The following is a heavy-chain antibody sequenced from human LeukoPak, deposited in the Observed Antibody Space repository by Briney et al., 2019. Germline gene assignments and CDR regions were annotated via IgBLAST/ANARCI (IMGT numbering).Heavy chain of an antibody. CDR2: IYYSGST. J-gene: IGHJ5*02. D-gene: IGHD6-19*01. V-gene: IGHV4-59*01. Sequence: SETLSLTCTVSGGSISSYYWSRIRQPPGKGLEWIGYIYYSGSTNYNPSLKSRVTISVDTSKNQFSLKLSSVTAADMAVYYCARGLRGAVPIENWFDPWGQGTLVTVSS. CDR1: GGSISSYY. CDR3: ARGLRGAVPIENWFDP.